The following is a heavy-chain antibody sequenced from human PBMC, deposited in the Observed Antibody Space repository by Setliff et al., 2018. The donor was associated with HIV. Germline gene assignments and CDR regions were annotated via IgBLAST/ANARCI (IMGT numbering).Heavy chain of an antibody. V-gene: IGHV1-8*02. CDR2: MNPNSGNT. CDR3: ARPSHVYGDNGPLGY. Sequence: ASVKVSCKASGYTFTSYDINWVRQATGQGLEWMGWMNPNSGNTGYAQKFQGRVTMTRNTSISTAYMELRGLRSEDTAIYYCARPSHVYGDNGPLGYWGQGTLVTVSS. J-gene: IGHJ4*02. D-gene: IGHD2-21*01. CDR1: GYTFTSYD.